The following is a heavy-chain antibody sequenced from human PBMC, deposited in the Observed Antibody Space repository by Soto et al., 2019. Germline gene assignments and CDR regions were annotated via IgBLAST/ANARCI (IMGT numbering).Heavy chain of an antibody. Sequence: PGGSLRLSCAASGFTFSTYNMNWVRQAPGKGLEWVSYISSSSSTIYCADSVKGRFTISRDNAKNSLYLEMNSLRDEDTAVYYCARETLYYYDSSSYYPFDCWGQGTLVTVS. D-gene: IGHD3-22*01. V-gene: IGHV3-48*02. CDR3: ARETLYYYDSSSYYPFDC. CDR1: GFTFSTYN. CDR2: ISSSSSTI. J-gene: IGHJ4*02.